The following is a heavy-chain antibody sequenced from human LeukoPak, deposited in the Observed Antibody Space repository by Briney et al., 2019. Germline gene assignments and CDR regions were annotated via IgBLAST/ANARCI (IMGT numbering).Heavy chain of an antibody. CDR3: GGVFDY. J-gene: IGHJ4*02. V-gene: IGHV3-74*01. CDR2: ISNEGIT. CDR1: GLTLSNYW. Sequence: GGSLRLSCAASGLTLSNYWMHWVRQAPGKGLVWVARISNEGITSYADSVKSRFTISRDDAKNTLFLQMNSLRADDTAVYYCGGVFDYWGQGALVTVSS.